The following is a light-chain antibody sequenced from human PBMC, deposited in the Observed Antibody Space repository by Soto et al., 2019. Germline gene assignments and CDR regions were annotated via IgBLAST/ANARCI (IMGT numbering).Light chain of an antibody. V-gene: IGLV1-44*01. CDR2: SNN. CDR3: AAWDDSLNGFYV. J-gene: IGLJ1*01. Sequence: QSALTQPPSASGTPGQRVTISCSGSSSNIGSNTVNWYQQLPGTAPKLLIYSNNQRPSGGPDRFSGSKSGTSASLAISGLQSEDEADYYCAAWDDSLNGFYVFGTGTKLTVL. CDR1: SSNIGSNT.